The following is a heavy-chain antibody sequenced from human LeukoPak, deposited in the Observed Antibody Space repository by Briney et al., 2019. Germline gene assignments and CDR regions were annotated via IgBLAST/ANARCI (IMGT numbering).Heavy chain of an antibody. V-gene: IGHV4-34*01. CDR1: GGSFSGYY. Sequence: SETLSLTCAVYGGSFSGYYWSWIRQPPGKGLEWIGEINHSGSTNYNPSLKSRVTISVDKSKNQFSPKLSSVTTADTAVYYCARESSTSFFDCWGQGTLVTVSS. J-gene: IGHJ4*02. CDR3: ARESSTSFFDC. D-gene: IGHD6-13*01. CDR2: INHSGST.